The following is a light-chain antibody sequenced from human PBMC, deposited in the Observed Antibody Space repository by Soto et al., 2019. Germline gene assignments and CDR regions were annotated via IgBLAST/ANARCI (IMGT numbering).Light chain of an antibody. J-gene: IGKJ2*01. CDR3: QQYHNWPPQYT. V-gene: IGKV3-15*01. CDR1: QSVASN. Sequence: EIVMTQSPASLSVSPGDEAPLSCRASQSVASNVAWYQQKPGQGPRLLIHGASTRAVGVPARFSGSGSGTDFTLTINSLQSEDFAVYYCQQYHNWPPQYTFGQGTKLQIK. CDR2: GAS.